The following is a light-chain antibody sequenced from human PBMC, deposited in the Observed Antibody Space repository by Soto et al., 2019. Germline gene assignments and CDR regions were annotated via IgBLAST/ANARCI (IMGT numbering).Light chain of an antibody. CDR1: QSVSSNY. V-gene: IGKV3-20*01. CDR2: GAS. J-gene: IGKJ3*01. Sequence: EIVLTQSPGTLSLSPGERATLSCRASQSVSSNYLAWYQQKPGQAPRLLIYGASSRASGVPDRFSGSGSGTDFTLEISGVEAEDVGVYYCMQALQTPPTFGPGTKVDI. CDR3: MQALQTPPT.